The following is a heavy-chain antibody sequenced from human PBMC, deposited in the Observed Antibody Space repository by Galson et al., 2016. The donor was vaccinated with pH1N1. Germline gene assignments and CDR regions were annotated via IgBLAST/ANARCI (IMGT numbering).Heavy chain of an antibody. CDR3: VRKNYGDAFDI. Sequence: SLRLSCAASGFTFNEYGMNWVRQAPGKGPEWVSGVIWNGGSPGYADSVKGRLTISRDNAKKSLYLQLNSLRAEDTAVYYCVRKNYGDAFDIWGRGTMVTVSS. CDR2: VIWNGGSP. CDR1: GFTFNEYG. V-gene: IGHV3-20*04. J-gene: IGHJ3*02. D-gene: IGHD3-10*01.